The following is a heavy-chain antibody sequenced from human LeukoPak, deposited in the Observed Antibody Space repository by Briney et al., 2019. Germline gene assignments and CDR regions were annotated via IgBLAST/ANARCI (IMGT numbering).Heavy chain of an antibody. V-gene: IGHV3-13*01. CDR3: AKELDYGDYISSRGLDY. Sequence: PGGSLRLSCAASGFTFSSYDMHWVRQATGKGLEWVSAIGTAGDTYYPGSVKGRFTISRENAKNSLYLQMNSLRAGDTAVYYCAKELDYGDYISSRGLDYWGQGTLVTVSS. CDR2: IGTAGDT. J-gene: IGHJ4*02. CDR1: GFTFSSYD. D-gene: IGHD4-17*01.